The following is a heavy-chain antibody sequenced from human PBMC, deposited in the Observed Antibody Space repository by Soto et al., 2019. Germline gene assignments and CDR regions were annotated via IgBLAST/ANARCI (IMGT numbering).Heavy chain of an antibody. CDR3: AREAREGYSYGYFDY. Sequence: QVQLVQSGAEVKKPGSSVKVSCKASGGTFSSYAISWVRQAPGQGLEWMGGIIPIFGTANYAQKFQGRVTIXXDXSXXTAYMELSSLRSEDTAVYYCAREAREGYSYGYFDYWGQGTLVTVSS. V-gene: IGHV1-69*12. J-gene: IGHJ4*02. CDR1: GGTFSSYA. D-gene: IGHD5-18*01. CDR2: IIPIFGTA.